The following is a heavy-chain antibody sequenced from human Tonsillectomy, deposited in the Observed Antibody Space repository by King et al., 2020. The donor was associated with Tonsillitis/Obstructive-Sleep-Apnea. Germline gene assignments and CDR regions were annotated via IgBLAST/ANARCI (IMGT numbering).Heavy chain of an antibody. Sequence: VQLQESGPGLVKPSETLSLTCTVSGGSISSYYWSWIRPPPGKGLEWIGYIYYSGSTNYNPSLKSRVTISVDTSKNQFSLKLSSVTAADTAVYYCARHSTTVDYWGQGTLVTVSS. V-gene: IGHV4-59*08. CDR2: IYYSGST. CDR1: GGSISSYY. D-gene: IGHD4-11*01. CDR3: ARHSTTVDY. J-gene: IGHJ4*02.